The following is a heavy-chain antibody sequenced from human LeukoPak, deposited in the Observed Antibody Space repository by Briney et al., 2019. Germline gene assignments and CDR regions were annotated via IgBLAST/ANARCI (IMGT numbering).Heavy chain of an antibody. CDR1: GFIFSSYA. CDR2: ISCSGGST. J-gene: IGHJ4*02. Sequence: QPGAFLLLSCASSGFIFSSYAICCCRQPPAKELEWVSAISCSGGSTYYADSVKGRFTISRDNSKNTLYLQMNSLRAEDTAVYYCAKGAAAASYYFDYWGQGTLVTVSS. V-gene: IGHV3-23*01. CDR3: AKGAAAASYYFDY. D-gene: IGHD6-13*01.